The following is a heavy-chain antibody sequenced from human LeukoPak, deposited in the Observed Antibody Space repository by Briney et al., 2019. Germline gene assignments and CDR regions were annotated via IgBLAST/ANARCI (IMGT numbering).Heavy chain of an antibody. V-gene: IGHV5-10-1*01. Sequence: GESLKISCKGSGYSFTGYWISWVRQMPGKGLEWMGRIDPSDSYTNYSPSFRGHVTISADKSISTAHLQWSSLKASDTAMYCCARSRGPPRYYYGMDVWGKGTTVTVSS. CDR2: IDPSDSYT. CDR1: GYSFTGYW. CDR3: ARSRGPPRYYYGMDV. J-gene: IGHJ6*04. D-gene: IGHD3-10*01.